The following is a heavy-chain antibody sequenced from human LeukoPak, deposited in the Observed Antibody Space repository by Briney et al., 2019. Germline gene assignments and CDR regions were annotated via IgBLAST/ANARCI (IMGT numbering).Heavy chain of an antibody. CDR2: IYYSGRT. CDR3: ARDRDWNYGFDY. CDR1: GGSIRSYY. V-gene: IGHV4-59*01. J-gene: IGHJ4*02. Sequence: SETLSLTCTVSGGSIRSYYWSWIRQPPGKGLDWIGYIYYSGRTNYNASLQSRVTISVDTSKNQFSLKLSSVTAADTAVYYCARDRDWNYGFDYWGQGTLVTVSS. D-gene: IGHD1-7*01.